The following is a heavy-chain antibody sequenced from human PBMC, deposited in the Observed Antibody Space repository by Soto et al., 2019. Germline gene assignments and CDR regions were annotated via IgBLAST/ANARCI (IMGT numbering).Heavy chain of an antibody. CDR2: IYYSGST. V-gene: IGHV4-59*01. D-gene: IGHD2-8*01. CDR3: ASHCTNVVCYFY. CDR1: GGSIRSYY. J-gene: IGHJ4*02. Sequence: SQTLSLTCTFSGGSIRSYYWSRIRQPPRKGLEWIGYIYYSGSTNYNTSLNSRVALSLEMSKNECALNLSSVTAADPAVYYCASHCTNVVCYFYWGLGTLEAVFS.